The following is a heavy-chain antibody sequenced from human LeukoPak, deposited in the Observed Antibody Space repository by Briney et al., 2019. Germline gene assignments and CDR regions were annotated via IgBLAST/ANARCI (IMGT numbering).Heavy chain of an antibody. Sequence: GGSLRLSCAASGFTLRNYWMHWVRQTPGKGLLWVSRINGDGTSATYAGSVKGRFTVSRDNAKNTLYLQMNSLRAEDTAVYYCARVAYCGGDCYSLDYYYMDVWGKGTTVTVSS. CDR2: INGDGTSA. J-gene: IGHJ6*03. CDR3: ARVAYCGGDCYSLDYYYMDV. D-gene: IGHD2-21*02. V-gene: IGHV3-74*01. CDR1: GFTLRNYW.